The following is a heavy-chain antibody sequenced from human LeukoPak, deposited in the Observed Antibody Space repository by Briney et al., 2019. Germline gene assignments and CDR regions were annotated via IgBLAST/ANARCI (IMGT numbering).Heavy chain of an antibody. J-gene: IGHJ4*02. Sequence: PSETLSLTCTVSGGSISSYYWSWIRQPAGKGLEWIGRIYTSGSTNYNPSLKSRVTMSVDTSKNQFSLKLSSVTAADTAVYYCARWYYDSSGYYLFDYWGQGTLVTVSS. CDR2: IYTSGST. CDR3: ARWYYDSSGYYLFDY. CDR1: GGSISSYY. D-gene: IGHD3-22*01. V-gene: IGHV4-4*07.